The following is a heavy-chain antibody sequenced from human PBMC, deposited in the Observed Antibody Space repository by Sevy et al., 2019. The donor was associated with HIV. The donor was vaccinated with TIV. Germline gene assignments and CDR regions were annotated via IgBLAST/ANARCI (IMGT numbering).Heavy chain of an antibody. CDR3: TTDHPRDGEDAFDM. CDR1: GFTFSNVW. V-gene: IGHV3-15*01. Sequence: GGSLRLSCAASGFTFSNVWMSWVRQAPGKGLEWVGSIKSKTDGGTTDYAAPVKGRFSISRDDSKNTLYLEMNSLKTEDTAVYYCTTDHPRDGEDAFDMWGQGTKVTVSS. J-gene: IGHJ3*02. CDR2: IKSKTDGGTT.